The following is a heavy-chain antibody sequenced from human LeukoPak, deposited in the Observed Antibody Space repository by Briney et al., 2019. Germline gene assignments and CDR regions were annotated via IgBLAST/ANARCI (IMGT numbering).Heavy chain of an antibody. Sequence: GGSLRLSCAASGFTFSSYGMHWVRQAPGKGLEWVAFIRYDGSNKYYADSVKGRFTISRDNSKNTLYLQMNSLRAEDTAVYYCAGSRYCSSTSCSEGAFDIWGQGTMVTVSS. CDR2: IRYDGSNK. D-gene: IGHD2-2*01. CDR1: GFTFSSYG. V-gene: IGHV3-30*02. CDR3: AGSRYCSSTSCSEGAFDI. J-gene: IGHJ3*02.